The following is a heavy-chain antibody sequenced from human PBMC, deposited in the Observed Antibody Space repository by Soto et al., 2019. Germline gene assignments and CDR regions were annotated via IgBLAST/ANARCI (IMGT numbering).Heavy chain of an antibody. CDR2: ISPYGTST. Sequence: EVQLVESGGGLVQPGGSLRLSCAASGFTFGSYWMHWVRQAPGKGLVWVSRISPYGTSTSNADSVKGRFTISRDNTKNTLHLQMDSLRVEDTAVYYCARDGGGLAHWGQGTLVTVSS. CDR3: ARDGGGLAH. D-gene: IGHD3-16*01. J-gene: IGHJ4*02. V-gene: IGHV3-74*01. CDR1: GFTFGSYW.